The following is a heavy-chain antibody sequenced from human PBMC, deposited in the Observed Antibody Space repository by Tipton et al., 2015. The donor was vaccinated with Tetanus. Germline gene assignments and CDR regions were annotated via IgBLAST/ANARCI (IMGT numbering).Heavy chain of an antibody. Sequence: SLRLSCAASGFTFNTYNMNWVRQAPGKGLEWVSYISTSSTTIFYADSVKGRFTISRDHAKNTVYLQMNSLRAEDTAVYFCARRSLTNYGLDVWGQGTPVTVSS. CDR2: ISTSSTTI. CDR1: GFTFNTYN. J-gene: IGHJ6*02. V-gene: IGHV3-48*04. D-gene: IGHD1-1*01. CDR3: ARRSLTNYGLDV.